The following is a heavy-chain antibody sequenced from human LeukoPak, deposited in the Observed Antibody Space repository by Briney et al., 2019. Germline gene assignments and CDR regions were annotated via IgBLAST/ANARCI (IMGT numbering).Heavy chain of an antibody. CDR3: AKDSRGNHVAWFDP. J-gene: IGHJ5*02. V-gene: IGHV3-23*01. Sequence: PGGSLRLSCAASGFTFGSYAMSWVRQAPGKGLEWVSAISASGATTHYADSVKGRFTISRDNSRNTLYLQMNSLRAEDTAVYYCAKDSRGNHVAWFDPWGLGTLVTVSS. CDR1: GFTFGSYA. CDR2: ISASGATT. D-gene: IGHD1-14*01.